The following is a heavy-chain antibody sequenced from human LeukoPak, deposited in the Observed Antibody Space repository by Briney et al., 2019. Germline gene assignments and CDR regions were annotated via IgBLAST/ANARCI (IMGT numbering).Heavy chain of an antibody. CDR1: GYTFTSYG. V-gene: IGHV1-2*02. Sequence: ASVKVSCKASGYTFTSYGISWVRQAPGQGLEWMGWINPNSHGINYAQKFQGRVTMTRDTSITTAYMELSGLRSDDTAVYYCARVKALGIVGSTTVLDPWGQGTLVTVSS. D-gene: IGHD1-26*01. J-gene: IGHJ5*02. CDR3: ARVKALGIVGSTTVLDP. CDR2: INPNSHGI.